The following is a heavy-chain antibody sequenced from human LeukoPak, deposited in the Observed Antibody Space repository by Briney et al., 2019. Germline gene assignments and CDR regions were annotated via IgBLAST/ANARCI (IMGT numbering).Heavy chain of an antibody. V-gene: IGHV3-48*01. J-gene: IGHJ3*02. CDR3: ARGTGRGYSYGYYGAFDI. D-gene: IGHD5-18*01. CDR2: ISSSSSTI. CDR1: RFTFSSYS. Sequence: GGSLRLSCAASRFTFSSYSTNWVRQAPGKGLEWVSYISSSSSTIYFADSVKGRFTISRDNAKNSLYLQMNSLRAEDTAVYYCARGTGRGYSYGYYGAFDIWGQGTMVTVSS.